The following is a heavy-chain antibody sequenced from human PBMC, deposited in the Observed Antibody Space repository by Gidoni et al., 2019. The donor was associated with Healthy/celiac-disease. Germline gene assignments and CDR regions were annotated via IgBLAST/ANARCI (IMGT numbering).Heavy chain of an antibody. J-gene: IGHJ5*02. CDR1: GGSFSGYY. CDR2: INHSGST. D-gene: IGHD2-15*01. V-gene: IGHV4-34*01. Sequence: QVQLQQWGAGLLKPSETLSLTCAVSGGSFSGYYWSWIRQPPGKGLEWIGEINHSGSTNYNPSLKSRVTISVDTSKNQFSLKLSSVTAADTAVYYCARGGGGCSGGSCYWNWFDPWGQGTLVTVSS. CDR3: ARGGGGCSGGSCYWNWFDP.